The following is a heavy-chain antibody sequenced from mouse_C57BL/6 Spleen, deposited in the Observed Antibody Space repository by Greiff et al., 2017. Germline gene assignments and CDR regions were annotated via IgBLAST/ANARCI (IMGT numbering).Heavy chain of an antibody. CDR2: IHPNSGST. D-gene: IGHD2-3*01. V-gene: IGHV1-64*01. CDR3: ARDGGDYFDY. Sequence: QVQLKQPGAELVKPGASVKLSCKASGYTFTSYWMHRVKQRPGQGLEWIGMIHPNSGSTNYNEKVKSKATLTVDKSASTAYMQLSSLTSEDSAVYYYARDGGDYFDYWGQGTTLTVSS. CDR1: GYTFTSYW. J-gene: IGHJ2*01.